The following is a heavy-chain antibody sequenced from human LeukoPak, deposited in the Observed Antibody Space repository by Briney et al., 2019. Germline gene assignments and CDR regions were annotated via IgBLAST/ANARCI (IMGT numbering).Heavy chain of an antibody. D-gene: IGHD3-16*01. CDR3: AGGVQGAGPFDY. J-gene: IGHJ4*02. V-gene: IGHV3-11*01. CDR2: ISNSGTMI. Sequence: GGSLRLSCAAPGFTFSDYYMSWIRQAPGKGLEWISYISNSGTMIYYRDSVKGRFTVSRDNAQNSLYLQMNSLRAEDTALYYCAGGVQGAGPFDYWGQGSLVTVSS. CDR1: GFTFSDYY.